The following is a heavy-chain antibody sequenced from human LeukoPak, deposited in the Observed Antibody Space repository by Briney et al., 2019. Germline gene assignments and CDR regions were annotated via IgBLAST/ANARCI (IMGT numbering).Heavy chain of an antibody. CDR1: GFTFSRFW. CDR2: IKQDGSEK. Sequence: GGSLRLSCATSGFTFSRFWMSWVRQAPGKGLEWVANIKQDGSEKKYVDSVKGRFTISRDNAENSLYLQMNSLRAEDTAVYYCARQVRKYYYYYMDVWGKGTTVTVSS. J-gene: IGHJ6*03. V-gene: IGHV3-7*01. CDR3: ARQVRKYYYYYMDV.